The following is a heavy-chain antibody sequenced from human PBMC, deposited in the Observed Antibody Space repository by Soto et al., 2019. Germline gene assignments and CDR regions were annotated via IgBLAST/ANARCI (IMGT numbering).Heavy chain of an antibody. Sequence: QAQLVESGGGVVQPGTSLRLSCAASGFTISTHGMHWVRQAPGKGLEWLAKIWYDGSNKFYAESVKGRFSISKDNSKNTLYLQMSSLRAEDPAVYYCAAATTWNFHFPYWGQGTQVTVSS. CDR2: IWYDGSNK. J-gene: IGHJ4*02. CDR1: GFTISTHG. CDR3: AAATTWNFHFPY. D-gene: IGHD1-7*01. V-gene: IGHV3-33*03.